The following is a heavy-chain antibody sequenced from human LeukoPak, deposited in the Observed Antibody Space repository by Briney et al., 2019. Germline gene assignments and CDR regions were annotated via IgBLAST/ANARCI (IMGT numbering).Heavy chain of an antibody. CDR1: GGSISSYY. CDR3: ARADSSSWYEVDY. CDR2: IYYSGST. J-gene: IGHJ4*02. D-gene: IGHD6-13*01. V-gene: IGHV4-59*01. Sequence: SETLSLTCTVSGGSISSYYWSWIRQPPGKGLEWIGYIYYSGSTNYNPSLKSRVTISVDTSKNQFSLKLSSVTAADTAAYYCARADSSSWYEVDYWGQGTLVTVSS.